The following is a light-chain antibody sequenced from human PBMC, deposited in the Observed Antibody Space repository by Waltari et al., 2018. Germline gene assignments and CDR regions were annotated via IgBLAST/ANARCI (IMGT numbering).Light chain of an antibody. Sequence: QSVLTQPPSASGAPGQRVTISCSGSSSNIGSNFVYWYQQLPGTAPKLLIYRNNQRPSGGPDRFSGSKSGTSASRAISGLRSEDEAHYYCAAWDDSLEEVFGGGTKLTVL. J-gene: IGLJ2*01. V-gene: IGLV1-47*01. CDR1: SSNIGSNF. CDR2: RNN. CDR3: AAWDDSLEEV.